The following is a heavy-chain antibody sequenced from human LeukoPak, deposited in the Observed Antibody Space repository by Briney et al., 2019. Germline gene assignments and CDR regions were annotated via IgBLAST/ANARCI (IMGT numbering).Heavy chain of an antibody. CDR2: IWYDGSNK. CDR3: ARDGRDYGDYFWYFGY. D-gene: IGHD4-17*01. CDR1: GFTFSSYG. J-gene: IGHJ4*02. Sequence: SGGSLRLSCAASGFTFSSYGMHWVRQAPGKGLEWVAVIWYDGSNKYYGDSVKGRFTISRDNSKNTLYLQMNSLRAEDTAVYYCARDGRDYGDYFWYFGYWGQGTLVTVSS. V-gene: IGHV3-33*01.